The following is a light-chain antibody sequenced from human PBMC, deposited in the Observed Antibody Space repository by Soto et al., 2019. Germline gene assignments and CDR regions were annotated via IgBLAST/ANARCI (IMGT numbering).Light chain of an antibody. V-gene: IGKV3-20*01. CDR1: QSVSSSY. CDR2: GAS. Sequence: EIVFTQSPGTLSLSPGERATLSCKASQSVSSSYLAWYQQKPGQAPRLLIYGASSRATGIPDRFSGSGSGTDFTLTISRLEPEDLAVYYCQQYGSSPRTFGQGTKVDIK. CDR3: QQYGSSPRT. J-gene: IGKJ1*01.